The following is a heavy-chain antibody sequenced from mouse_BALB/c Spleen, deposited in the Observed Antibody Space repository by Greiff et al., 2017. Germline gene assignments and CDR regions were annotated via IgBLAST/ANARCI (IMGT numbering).Heavy chain of an antibody. CDR3: ASPYGEFAY. D-gene: IGHD2-10*02. J-gene: IGHJ3*01. V-gene: IGHV5-17*02. CDR1: GFTFSSFG. Sequence: EVQGVESGGGLVQPGGSRKLSCAASGFTFSSFGMHWVRQAPAKGLEWVAYISSGSSTIYYADTVKGRFTISRDNPKNTLFLQMTSLRSEDTSMSYCASPYGEFAYWGQGTLVTVSA. CDR2: ISSGSSTI.